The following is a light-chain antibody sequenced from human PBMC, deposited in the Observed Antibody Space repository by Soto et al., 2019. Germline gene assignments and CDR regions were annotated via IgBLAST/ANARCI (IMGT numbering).Light chain of an antibody. CDR3: ATWDRSLSVGV. J-gene: IGLJ2*01. CDR2: HND. Sequence: QSVLTQPPSVSAAPGQRVTISCSGSSSNIGNNYVFWYQQLPGTAPKLLIYHNDKRPSGIPDRFSGSKSGTSATLGITGLQTGDEADYYCATWDRSLSVGVFGGGTKLTVL. CDR1: SSNIGNNY. V-gene: IGLV1-51*01.